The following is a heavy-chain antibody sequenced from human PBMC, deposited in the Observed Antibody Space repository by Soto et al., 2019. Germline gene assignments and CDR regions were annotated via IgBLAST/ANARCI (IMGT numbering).Heavy chain of an antibody. V-gene: IGHV4-30-4*01. CDR2: IYYRGMT. D-gene: IGHD5-18*01. J-gene: IGHJ3*02. Sequence: QVHLLESGPGLVKPSQTLSLTCTVSGASISSGVFYWSWIRQTPGKGLEWIGNIYYRGMTNYNPSLKSRPTISRAASRNLFFLNLTSVTAADTAVYFCARAQARNGYGQSFDIWGQGSLVTVSS. CDR1: GASISSGVFY. CDR3: ARAQARNGYGQSFDI.